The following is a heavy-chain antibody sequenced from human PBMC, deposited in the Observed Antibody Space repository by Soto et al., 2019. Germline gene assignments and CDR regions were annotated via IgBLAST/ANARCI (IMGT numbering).Heavy chain of an antibody. D-gene: IGHD2-2*01. J-gene: IGHJ4*02. Sequence: SETLSLTCSVSGDSISRSSYNWGWIRQSPGEGLEWTASITNNGGTQYNSSLKSRVTIFVDTSKNEFSLKVTSVTAADTGVYFCASRYAPSEFDHWGQGSLVTVSS. V-gene: IGHV4-39*01. CDR1: GDSISRSSYN. CDR3: ASRYAPSEFDH. CDR2: ITNNGGT.